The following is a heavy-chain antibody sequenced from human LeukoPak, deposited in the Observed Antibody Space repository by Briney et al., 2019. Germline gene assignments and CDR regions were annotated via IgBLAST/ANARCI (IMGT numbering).Heavy chain of an antibody. J-gene: IGHJ4*02. CDR1: GFTFSGFW. CDR2: INSDGSEG. CDR3: AKVLTSGSYYPFDY. Sequence: GGSLRLSCAVSGFTFSGFWMSWSRQAPGKGLEWVASINSDGSEGYYADVVKGRFTISRDNAKNSLYLQINSLRAEDTAVYYCAKVLTSGSYYPFDYWGQGTLVTVSS. V-gene: IGHV3-7*03. D-gene: IGHD1-26*01.